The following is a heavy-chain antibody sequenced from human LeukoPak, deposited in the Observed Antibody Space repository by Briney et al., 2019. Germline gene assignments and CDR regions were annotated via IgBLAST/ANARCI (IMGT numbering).Heavy chain of an antibody. CDR1: GFTFDDYA. CDR3: ARGSSTFDY. V-gene: IGHV3-9*01. CDR2: INWNSDSI. J-gene: IGHJ4*02. D-gene: IGHD3-10*01. Sequence: GGSLRLSCAVSGFTFDDYAMHWVRQAPGKGLEWVSGINWNSDSIGYADSVKGRFTTSRDNAKNSLYLQMNSLRAEDTAVYYCARGSSTFDYWGQGTLVTVSS.